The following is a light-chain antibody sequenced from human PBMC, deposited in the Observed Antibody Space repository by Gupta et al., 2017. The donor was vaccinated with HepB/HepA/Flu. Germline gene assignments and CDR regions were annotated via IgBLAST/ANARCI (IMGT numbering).Light chain of an antibody. CDR3: RQALQTLLT. J-gene: IGKJ4*01. CDR1: QSLLHSNGYNY. V-gene: IGKV2-28*01. CDR2: LGS. Sequence: DIVMTQSPLSLPVTPGEPASISCRSSQSLLHSNGYNYLDWYLQKPGQSPQLLIYLGSNRASGVPDRFSGSGPGTDFTLKISRVEAEDVGVYYCRQALQTLLTFGGGTKVEIK.